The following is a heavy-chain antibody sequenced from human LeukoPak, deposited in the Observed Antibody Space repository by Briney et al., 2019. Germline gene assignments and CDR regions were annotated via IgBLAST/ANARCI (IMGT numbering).Heavy chain of an antibody. CDR1: GFSFSTHW. CDR3: ASGFLDDFWSGHF. Sequence: PGGSLRLSCAASGFSFSTHWMSWVRLAPGKGPEWVANIKYDGSEKYYVDSVKGRFTISRDNAKTSLYLHMNSLRAEDTAVYYCASGFLDDFWSGHFWGQGTLVTVSS. D-gene: IGHD3-3*01. V-gene: IGHV3-7*01. CDR2: IKYDGSEK. J-gene: IGHJ4*02.